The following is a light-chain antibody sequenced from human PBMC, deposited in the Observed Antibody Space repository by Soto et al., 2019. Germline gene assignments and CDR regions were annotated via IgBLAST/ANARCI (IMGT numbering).Light chain of an antibody. CDR2: DVS. J-gene: IGKJ1*01. Sequence: IQMSKSPSTLSAAVGAKVTLTCRASQSISSWLAWYQQKPGKAPKLLIYDVSSLQSGVPSRFSGSGSETEFTLTISSLLPDDFATYYCQQYNRYWTFGQGTKVDIK. V-gene: IGKV1-5*01. CDR3: QQYNRYWT. CDR1: QSISSW.